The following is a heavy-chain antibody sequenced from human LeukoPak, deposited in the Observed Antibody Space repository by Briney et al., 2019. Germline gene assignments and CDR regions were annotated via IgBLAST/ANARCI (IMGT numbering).Heavy chain of an antibody. CDR1: GFIFNNYA. CDR3: AKDNRRHYTSGPNPDSLH. CDR2: ISWNSGSI. D-gene: IGHD6-19*01. Sequence: PGVSLRLSCAGSGFIFNNYAMHRVRQPPGKGLEWVSGISWNSGSIDYADSVKGRFTISRDNAKNSLYLQMNSLRVEDTAFYYCAKDNRRHYTSGPNPDSLHWGQGALVTVSS. J-gene: IGHJ4*02. V-gene: IGHV3-9*01.